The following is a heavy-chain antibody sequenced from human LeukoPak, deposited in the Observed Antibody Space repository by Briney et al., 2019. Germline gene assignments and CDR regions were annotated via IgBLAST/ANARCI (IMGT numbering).Heavy chain of an antibody. CDR2: VYYNGAT. D-gene: IGHD2-21*02. J-gene: IGHJ4*02. CDR3: ARRNVVSPTAIETWFDY. V-gene: IGHV4-39*06. Sequence: SETLSLTCAVSGASVSSSSYFWGWIRQPPGEGPEWHGSVYYNGATYYNPSLKSRVTISLDTSKNQFTLTVTSVTVADTALYFCARRNVVSPTAIETWFDYWGQGTLVTVSS. CDR1: GASVSSSSYF.